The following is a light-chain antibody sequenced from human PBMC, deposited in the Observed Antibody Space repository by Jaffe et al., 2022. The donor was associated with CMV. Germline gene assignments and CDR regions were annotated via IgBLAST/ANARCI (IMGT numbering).Light chain of an antibody. Sequence: QSALTQPASVSGSPGQSITISCTGTSSDVGDYDYVSWYQQHPGKAPKLIIYDVSHRSSGVSNRFSGSKSGNTASLTISGLQADDEADYYCSSYTDSGLEVAFGGGTKLTVL. V-gene: IGLV2-14*01. CDR2: DVS. J-gene: IGLJ2*01. CDR1: SSDVGDYDY. CDR3: SSYTDSGLEVA.